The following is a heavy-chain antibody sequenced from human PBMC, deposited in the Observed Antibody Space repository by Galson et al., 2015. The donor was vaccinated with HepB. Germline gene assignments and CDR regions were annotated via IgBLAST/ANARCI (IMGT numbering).Heavy chain of an antibody. CDR2: ITTSGSYT. D-gene: IGHD1-1*01. Sequence: SLRLSCAASGFTFSSYSMNWVRQAPGKGLGWVSSITTSGSYTYHADSVKGRFTISRDNAKNSLYLEMNSLRAEDTAVYYCARELATEGFDLWGRGTLVTVSS. V-gene: IGHV3-21*01. J-gene: IGHJ5*02. CDR1: GFTFSSYS. CDR3: ARELATEGFDL.